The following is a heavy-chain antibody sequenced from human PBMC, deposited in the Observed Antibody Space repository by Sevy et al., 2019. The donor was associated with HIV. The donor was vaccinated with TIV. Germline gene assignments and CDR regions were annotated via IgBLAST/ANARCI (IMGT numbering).Heavy chain of an antibody. J-gene: IGHJ6*02. CDR3: AEVSPSYYYGVGA. V-gene: IGHV4-59*02. Sequence: SETLSLTCAVSGDSVSSGYWSWIRQPPGKGLEWIGYFYYSGRTNYNPSLKSRVTISVDTSKNQVSLKLTPVTAADTAVYYCAEVSPSYYYGVGAWGQGTTVTVSS. CDR1: GDSVSSGY. CDR2: FYYSGRT.